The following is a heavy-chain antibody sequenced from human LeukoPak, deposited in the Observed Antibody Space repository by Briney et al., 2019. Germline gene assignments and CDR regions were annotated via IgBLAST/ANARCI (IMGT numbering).Heavy chain of an antibody. D-gene: IGHD5-18*01. CDR3: ARDRGYSYGYSFGFDY. CDR1: GGSFSGYY. CDR2: INHSGST. J-gene: IGHJ4*02. V-gene: IGHV4-34*01. Sequence: SETPSLTCAVYGGSFSGYYWSWIRQPPGKGLEWIGEINHSGSTNYNPSLKSRVTISVDTSKNQFSLKLSSVTAADTAVYYCARDRGYSYGYSFGFDYWGQGTLVTVSS.